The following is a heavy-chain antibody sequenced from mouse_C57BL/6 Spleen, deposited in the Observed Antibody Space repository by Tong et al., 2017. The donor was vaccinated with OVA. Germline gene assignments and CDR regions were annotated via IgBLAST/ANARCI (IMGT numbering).Heavy chain of an antibody. J-gene: IGHJ2*01. CDR3: ARGGYYGSSYRRNFDY. CDR1: GYTFTDYE. V-gene: IGHV1-15*01. D-gene: IGHD1-1*01. CDR2: IDPETGGT. Sequence: VQLQESGAELVRPGASVTLSCKASGYTFTDYEMHWVKQTPVHGLEWIGAIDPETGGTAYNQKFKGKAILTADKSSSTAYMELRSLTSEDSAVYYCARGGYYGSSYRRNFDYWGQGTTLTVSS.